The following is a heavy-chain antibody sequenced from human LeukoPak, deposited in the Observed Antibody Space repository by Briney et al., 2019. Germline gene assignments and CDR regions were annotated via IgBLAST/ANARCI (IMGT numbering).Heavy chain of an antibody. Sequence: GGSLRLSCAASGFTFTNSAMNWVRQAPGKGLEWVSYISSSGTSIYYADSVRGRFTISRDNAKNSLYLQMNSLRAEDTAVYYCARDASGLGYCSSPNCRGAFDLWGQGTVVTVSS. CDR2: ISSSGTSI. J-gene: IGHJ3*01. CDR1: GFTFTNSA. D-gene: IGHD2-2*01. V-gene: IGHV3-48*03. CDR3: ARDASGLGYCSSPNCRGAFDL.